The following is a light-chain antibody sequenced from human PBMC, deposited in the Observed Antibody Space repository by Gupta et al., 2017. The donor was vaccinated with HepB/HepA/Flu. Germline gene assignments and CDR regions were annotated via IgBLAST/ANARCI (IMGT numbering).Light chain of an antibody. CDR2: AAS. V-gene: IGKV3-15*01. Sequence: EIVMTQSPATLSVSPGERATLSCRASQSVNSNLAWYQQKPGQGPRLLIYAASTRATGIPARFSGSGSGTEFTLTISSLQSEDFAVYYCQQHNYWYTFGQGTKLEIK. CDR1: QSVNSN. J-gene: IGKJ2*01. CDR3: QQHNYWYT.